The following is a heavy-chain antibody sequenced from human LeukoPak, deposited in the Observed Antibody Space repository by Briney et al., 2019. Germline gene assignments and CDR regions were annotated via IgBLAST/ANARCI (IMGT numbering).Heavy chain of an antibody. CDR1: GDSIGSYY. V-gene: IGHV4-59*08. J-gene: IGHJ4*02. D-gene: IGHD3-10*01. Sequence: PETLSLTCTVSGDSIGSYYWSWTRQPPGKGLEWIGYIYYSGSTNYNPSLKSRVTISVDTSKNQFSLKLSSVTAADTGVYYCARHYPYGSGSYSPFYFDYWGQGTLVTVSS. CDR3: ARHYPYGSGSYSPFYFDY. CDR2: IYYSGST.